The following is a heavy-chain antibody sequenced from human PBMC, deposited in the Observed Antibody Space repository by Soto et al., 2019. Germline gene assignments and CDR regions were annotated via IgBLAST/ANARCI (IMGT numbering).Heavy chain of an antibody. Sequence: SETLSLTCTVSGGSISSSSYYWGWIRQPPGKGLEWIGSIYYSGSTYYNPSLKSRVTISVDTSKNQFSLKLSSVTAADTAVYYCARLGWLRLVFDYWGQGTLVTVSS. CDR2: IYYSGST. CDR3: ARLGWLRLVFDY. V-gene: IGHV4-39*01. J-gene: IGHJ4*02. D-gene: IGHD5-12*01. CDR1: GGSISSSSYY.